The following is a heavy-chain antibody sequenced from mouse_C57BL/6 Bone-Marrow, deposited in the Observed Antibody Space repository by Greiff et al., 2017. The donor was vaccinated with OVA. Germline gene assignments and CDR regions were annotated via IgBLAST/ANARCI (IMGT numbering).Heavy chain of an antibody. J-gene: IGHJ4*01. CDR3: ASRGGGYAMDY. CDR1: GFSLTSYG. V-gene: IGHV2-2*01. Sequence: VKVVESGPGLVQPSQSLSITCTVSGFSLTSYGVHWVRQSPGKGLEWLGVIWSGGSTDYNAAFISRLSISKDNSKSQVFFKMNSLQADDTAIYYCASRGGGYAMDYWGQGTSVTVSS. CDR2: IWSGGST.